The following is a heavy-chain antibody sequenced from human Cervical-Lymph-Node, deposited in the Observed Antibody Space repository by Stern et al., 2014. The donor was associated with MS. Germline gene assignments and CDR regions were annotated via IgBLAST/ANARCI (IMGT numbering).Heavy chain of an antibody. CDR3: ARGEVVSPPSGDHYFALDV. D-gene: IGHD1-14*01. V-gene: IGHV4-61*02. Sequence: QVQLQESGPTLVKPSQTLSLTCSVSGVSITSSNYYWAWIRQPAGKGLEWIGHFYTSRTPNYSPSLESRFFISQVASKTQFPLSMTSGTAADTAVYYCARGEVVSPPSGDHYFALDVWGQGTTVTVSS. CDR2: FYTSRTP. J-gene: IGHJ6*02. CDR1: GVSITSSNYY.